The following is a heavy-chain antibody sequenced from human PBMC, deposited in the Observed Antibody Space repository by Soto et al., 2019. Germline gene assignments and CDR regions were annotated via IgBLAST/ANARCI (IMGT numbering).Heavy chain of an antibody. V-gene: IGHV3-53*01. CDR1: GFTVSSKY. CDR3: VQTTGWPGFDF. CDR2: IYGGGTT. D-gene: IGHD6-19*01. Sequence: EVQLVESGVGLIQPGGSLRLSCAASGFTVSSKYMTWVRQAPGKGLEWVSVIYGGGTTYYADSVRGRFTISRDNSKNTLYLQMNSLRAEDTAVYYCVQTTGWPGFDFWGQGTLVTVSS. J-gene: IGHJ4*02.